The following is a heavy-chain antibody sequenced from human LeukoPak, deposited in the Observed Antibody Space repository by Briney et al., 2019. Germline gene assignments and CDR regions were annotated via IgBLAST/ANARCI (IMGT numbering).Heavy chain of an antibody. CDR1: GDSISSGGYY. Sequence: PSETLSLTCAVSGDSISSGGYYWSWIRQPPGKGLEWIGEINHSGSTNYNPALKSRVTISVDTSKNQFSLKLSSVAAADTAVYYCARAGAAAGPLDYWGQGTLVPVSS. D-gene: IGHD6-13*01. CDR2: INHSGST. CDR3: ARAGAAAGPLDY. J-gene: IGHJ4*02. V-gene: IGHV4-34*01.